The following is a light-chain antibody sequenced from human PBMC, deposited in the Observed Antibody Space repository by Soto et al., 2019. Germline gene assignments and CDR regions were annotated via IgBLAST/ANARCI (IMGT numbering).Light chain of an antibody. CDR3: ASFASSVTYV. V-gene: IGLV2-14*01. J-gene: IGLJ1*01. Sequence: QSVLTQPASVSGSPGQSITISCTGTSSDVDGYNYVSWYQLHPGKAPKLMIHEVSERPSGVSDRFSGSKSGNTASLTISGLQAEDEADYYCASFASSVTYVFGSGTKVTVL. CDR1: SSDVDGYNY. CDR2: EVS.